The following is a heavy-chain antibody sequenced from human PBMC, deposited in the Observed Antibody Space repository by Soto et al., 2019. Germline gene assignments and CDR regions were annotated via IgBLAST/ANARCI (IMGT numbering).Heavy chain of an antibody. Sequence: PSETLSLTCTVSGGSISSSSYYWGWIRQPPGKGLEWIGSIYYSGSTYYNPSLKSRVTISVDTSKNQFSLKLSSVTAADTAVYYCATQGLDIAARPFDYWGQGTLVTVSS. CDR2: IYYSGST. J-gene: IGHJ4*02. CDR3: ATQGLDIAARPFDY. CDR1: GGSISSSSYY. V-gene: IGHV4-39*01. D-gene: IGHD6-6*01.